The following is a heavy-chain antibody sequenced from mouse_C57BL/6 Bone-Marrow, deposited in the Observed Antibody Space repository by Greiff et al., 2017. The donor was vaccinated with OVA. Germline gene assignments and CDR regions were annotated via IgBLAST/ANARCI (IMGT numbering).Heavy chain of an antibody. J-gene: IGHJ4*01. D-gene: IGHD1-1*01. Sequence: QVQLQQPGAELVMPGASVKLSCKASGYTFTSYWMHWVKQRPGQGLEWIGEIDPSDSYTNYNQKFKGKSTLTVDKSSSTAYMQLSSLTSEDSAVYYCARERAYYYGSSPYYAMVYWGQGTSVTVSS. CDR3: ARERAYYYGSSPYYAMVY. CDR1: GYTFTSYW. CDR2: IDPSDSYT. V-gene: IGHV1-69*01.